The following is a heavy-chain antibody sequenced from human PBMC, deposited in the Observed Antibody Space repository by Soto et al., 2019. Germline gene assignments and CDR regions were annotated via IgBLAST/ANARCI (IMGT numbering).Heavy chain of an antibody. CDR1: GFTFSSYA. J-gene: IGHJ4*02. CDR2: ISGSGGST. Sequence: PGGSLRLSCAASGFTFSSYAMSWVRQAPGKGLEWVSAISGSGGSTYYADSVKGRFTISRDNSKNTLYLQMNSLRAEDTAVYYCAKEFVGMGYEVYSSGPLDYWGQGTLVTVSS. V-gene: IGHV3-23*01. D-gene: IGHD3-22*01. CDR3: AKEFVGMGYEVYSSGPLDY.